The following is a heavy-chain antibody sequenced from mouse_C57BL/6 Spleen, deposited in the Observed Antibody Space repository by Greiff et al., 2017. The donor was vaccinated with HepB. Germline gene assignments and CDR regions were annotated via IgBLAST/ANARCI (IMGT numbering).Heavy chain of an antibody. V-gene: IGHV1-80*01. CDR3: ARSGGSIDMDY. CDR2: IYPGDGDT. D-gene: IGHD1-1*01. Sequence: VQLQQSGAELVKPGASVKISCKASGYAFSSYWMNWVKQRPGKGLEWIGQIYPGDGDTNYNGRFKGKATLTADKSSSTAYMQLSSLTSEDSAVYFCARSGGSIDMDYWGQGTSVTVSS. CDR1: GYAFSSYW. J-gene: IGHJ4*01.